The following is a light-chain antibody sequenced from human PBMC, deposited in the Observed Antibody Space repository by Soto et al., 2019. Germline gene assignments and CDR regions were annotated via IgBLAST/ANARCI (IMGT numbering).Light chain of an antibody. CDR2: KTS. CDR3: QQYDSYPLT. V-gene: IGKV1-5*03. Sequence: DIQMTQSPSTLSASVGDRVTITCRASQSISSWLAWYQKKPGKAPNLLIYKTSSLESGVPSRFSGSGSGTEFTLTVNSLQPYDFATYYCQQYDSYPLTFGGGTKVEIK. J-gene: IGKJ4*01. CDR1: QSISSW.